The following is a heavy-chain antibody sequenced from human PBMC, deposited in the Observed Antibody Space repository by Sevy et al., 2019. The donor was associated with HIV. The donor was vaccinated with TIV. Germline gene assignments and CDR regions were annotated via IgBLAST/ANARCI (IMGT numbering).Heavy chain of an antibody. CDR1: GVSISGGAYY. J-gene: IGHJ5*02. CDR3: ARRGDNNWFDP. CDR2: ISYTGST. Sequence: SETLSLTCTVSGVSISGGAYYWGWIRQPPGKGLEWIGGISYTGSTYYNPSLKSRVTISVDTSKNQFSLKLTSVTAADTAVHYCARRGDNNWFDPWGQGTLVTVSS. D-gene: IGHD2-15*01. V-gene: IGHV4-39*01.